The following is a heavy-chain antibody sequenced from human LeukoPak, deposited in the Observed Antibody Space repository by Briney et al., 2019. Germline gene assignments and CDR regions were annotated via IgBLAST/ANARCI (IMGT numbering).Heavy chain of an antibody. Sequence: GASVKVSCKVSGYTLTELSMHWVRQAPGKGLEWMGGFDPEDGETIYAQKFQGRVTMTEDTSTDTAYMELSSLRSEDTAVYYCATDRSEGYYGSGSYYHFDYWGQGTLVTVSS. D-gene: IGHD3-10*01. CDR2: FDPEDGET. J-gene: IGHJ4*02. V-gene: IGHV1-24*01. CDR3: ATDRSEGYYGSGSYYHFDY. CDR1: GYTLTELS.